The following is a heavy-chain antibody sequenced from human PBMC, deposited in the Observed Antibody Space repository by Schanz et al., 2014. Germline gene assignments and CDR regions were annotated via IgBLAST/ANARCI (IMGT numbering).Heavy chain of an antibody. V-gene: IGHV3-30*14. J-gene: IGHJ4*02. Sequence: VQLVESGGDLVQPGGSLSLSCAASGFTFSNYAMSWVRQAPGKGLEWVAVISYDGSHKDYADSVKGRFIISRDNSKNTLFLQMDSLRGDDAALYYCVAAQSDYGEFELDYWGQGTLVSVSS. CDR3: VAAQSDYGEFELDY. CDR2: ISYDGSHK. CDR1: GFTFSNYA. D-gene: IGHD4-17*01.